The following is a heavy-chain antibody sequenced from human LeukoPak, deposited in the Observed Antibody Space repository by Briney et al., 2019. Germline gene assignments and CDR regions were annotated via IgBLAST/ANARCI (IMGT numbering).Heavy chain of an antibody. J-gene: IGHJ6*03. D-gene: IGHD1-1*01. CDR2: INPNSGGT. CDR3: ATPPITTNENYYYYMDV. Sequence: ASVKVSCKASGYPFTGYYMQWVRQAPGQGLEWMGWINPNSGGTNSAQKFQGRVTITADESTSTAYMELSSLRSEDTAVYYCATPPITTNENYYYYMDVWGKGTTVTVSS. V-gene: IGHV1-2*02. CDR1: GYPFTGYY.